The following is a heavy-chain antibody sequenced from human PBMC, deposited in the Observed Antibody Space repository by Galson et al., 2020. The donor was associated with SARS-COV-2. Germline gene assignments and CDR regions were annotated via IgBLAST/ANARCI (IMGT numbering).Heavy chain of an antibody. CDR1: GYSFTYRF. Sequence: SVKVSCKASGYSFTYRFLHWVRQAPGLAPEWMGWITSFNGKTNYAQNFQDRVTITSDRSLNTAHMELTSLKSEDTAMYYCTTPVCPGGVCYEHAGFDVWGQGTMVTVSS. CDR2: ITSFNGKT. J-gene: IGHJ3*01. D-gene: IGHD2-8*02. V-gene: IGHV1-45*02. CDR3: TTPVCPGGVCYEHAGFDV.